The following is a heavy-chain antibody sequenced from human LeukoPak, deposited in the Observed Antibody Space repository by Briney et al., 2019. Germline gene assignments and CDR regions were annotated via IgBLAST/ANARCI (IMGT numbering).Heavy chain of an antibody. V-gene: IGHV1-2*02. Sequence: ASVKVSCKASGYTFTGYYMHWVRQAPGQGLEWMGWINPNSGGTNYAQKFQGRVTMTRDTSISTAYMELSRLRSDDTAVYYCARAASSGSYYLYYYYYIDVWGKGTTVTVSS. D-gene: IGHD1-26*01. CDR3: ARAASSGSYYLYYYYYIDV. CDR2: INPNSGGT. CDR1: GYTFTGYY. J-gene: IGHJ6*03.